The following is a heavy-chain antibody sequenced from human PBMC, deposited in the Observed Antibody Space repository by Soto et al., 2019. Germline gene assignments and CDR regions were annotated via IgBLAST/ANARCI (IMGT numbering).Heavy chain of an antibody. J-gene: IGHJ4*02. D-gene: IGHD2-2*01. CDR2: ISYDGSDK. CDR3: AKSPTFYCSSPNCYKYYFDF. CDR1: GFTFNTYG. Sequence: QEHLVESGGGVVQPGTSLRLSCEASGFTFNTYGMHWLRQTPGKGLEWVAVISYDGSDKFYLDSVKGRFTISRDNSKNTLYLQMSSLRAEDTAIYYCAKSPTFYCSSPNCYKYYFDFWGQGTLVTVSS. V-gene: IGHV3-30*18.